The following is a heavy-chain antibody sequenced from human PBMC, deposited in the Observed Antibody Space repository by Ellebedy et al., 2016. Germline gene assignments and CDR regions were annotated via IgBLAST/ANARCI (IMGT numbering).Heavy chain of an antibody. V-gene: IGHV3-23*01. D-gene: IGHD4-17*01. CDR2: ISGDGDTT. J-gene: IGHJ4*02. CDR3: YYGHYSGS. Sequence: GESLKISXVASGSTFRNFFMSWVRQAPGGGLEWISTISGDGDTTFSADSVKGRFTISRDNSRYTLYLQMDSLRAADTAVYYCYYGHYSGSWGQGTLVTVSS. CDR1: GSTFRNFF.